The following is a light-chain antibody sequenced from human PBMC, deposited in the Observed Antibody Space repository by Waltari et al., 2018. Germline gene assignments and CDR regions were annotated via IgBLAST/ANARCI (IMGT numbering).Light chain of an antibody. CDR3: QQYYTTPFT. J-gene: IGKJ3*01. CDR1: QTVLYNSNNKNY. CDR2: WAS. Sequence: DIVMTQSPDSLAVSLGERATIGCKSSQTVLYNSNNKNYLAWFQQKPGQPPNLLIYWASTRQSGVPDRFNGSGSGTDFTLTSSSLQAEDVAVYYCQQYYTTPFTFGPGTQVDLK. V-gene: IGKV4-1*01.